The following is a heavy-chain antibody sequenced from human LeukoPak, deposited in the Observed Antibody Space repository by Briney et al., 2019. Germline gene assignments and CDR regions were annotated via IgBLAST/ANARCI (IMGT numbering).Heavy chain of an antibody. D-gene: IGHD3-3*01. CDR2: VDPEDGEA. CDR3: ATDLRFLDY. J-gene: IGHJ4*02. CDR1: GYTFTDYY. Sequence: GASVKISCKASGYTFTDYYMHWVQQAPGKGLEWMGRVDPEDGEAIYAEKFQGRVTITADTSTDTAYMELSSLRSEDTAVYYCATDLRFLDYWGQGTLVTVSS. V-gene: IGHV1-69-2*01.